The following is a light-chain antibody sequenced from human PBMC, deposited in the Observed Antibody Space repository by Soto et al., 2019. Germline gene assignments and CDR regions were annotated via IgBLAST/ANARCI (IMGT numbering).Light chain of an antibody. J-gene: IGLJ2*01. Sequence: SALTQPASVSASPGQSITISCTGTSSDVGAYKYVSWYQQYPGRAPKLIISEVSNRPSGVSNRFSGSKSGDTASLTISGLQAEDEADYYCSSYTSTNLVVFGGGTKVTV. CDR2: EVS. CDR3: SSYTSTNLVV. V-gene: IGLV2-14*01. CDR1: SSDVGAYKY.